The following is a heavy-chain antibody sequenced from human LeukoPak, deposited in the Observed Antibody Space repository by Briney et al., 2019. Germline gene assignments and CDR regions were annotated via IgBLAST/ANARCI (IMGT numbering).Heavy chain of an antibody. CDR1: GFTFSSYG. Sequence: GGSLRLSCAASGFTFSSYGMHWVRQAPGKGLEWVAVISYDGSNKYYADSVKGRFTISRDNSKNTLYLQMNNLRAEDTAVYYCAMDSAWLPLKFDYWGPGTLVAVST. CDR2: ISYDGSNK. CDR3: AMDSAWLPLKFDY. J-gene: IGHJ4*02. V-gene: IGHV3-30*03. D-gene: IGHD5-24*01.